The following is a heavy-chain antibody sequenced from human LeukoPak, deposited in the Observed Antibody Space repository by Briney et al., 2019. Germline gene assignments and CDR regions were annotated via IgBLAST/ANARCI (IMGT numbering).Heavy chain of an antibody. CDR1: GYTFTGYY. V-gene: IGHV1-2*02. D-gene: IGHD6-19*01. J-gene: IGHJ3*02. CDR2: INPNSGGT. Sequence: ASVKVSCKASGYTFTGYYMHWMRLAHGQGLEWMGWINPNSGGTNYAQKFQGRVTMTRDTSISTAYMELSRLRSDDTAVYYCARAVRIAVAYDAFDIWGQGTMVTVSS. CDR3: ARAVRIAVAYDAFDI.